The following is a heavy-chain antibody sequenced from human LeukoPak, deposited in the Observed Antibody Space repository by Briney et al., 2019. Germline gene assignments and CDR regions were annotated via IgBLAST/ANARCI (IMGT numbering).Heavy chain of an antibody. CDR3: ARDPLWFGGYYFDY. V-gene: IGHV3-11*01. CDR1: GFTFDDYA. J-gene: IGHJ4*02. CDR2: ISSSGSTI. Sequence: PGRSLRLSCAASGFTFDDYAMHWVRQAPGKGLEWVSYISSSGSTIYYADSVKGRFTISRDNAKNSLYLQMNSLRAEDTAVYYCARDPLWFGGYYFDYWGQGTLVTVSS. D-gene: IGHD3-10*01.